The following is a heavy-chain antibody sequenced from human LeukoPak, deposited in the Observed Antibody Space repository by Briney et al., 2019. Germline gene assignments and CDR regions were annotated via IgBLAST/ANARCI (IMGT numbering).Heavy chain of an antibody. D-gene: IGHD5-12*01. CDR2: IYPDGSDP. Sequence: GESLKISCKGSGYSFASYSIGWVRQMPGKGLEWMGIIYPDGSDPRYSPSFQGQVTISADKSISTAYLQWSSLKASDTAMYYCARHVGSQDGYEIDYWGQGTLVTVSS. CDR3: ARHVGSQDGYEIDY. V-gene: IGHV5-51*01. J-gene: IGHJ4*02. CDR1: GYSFASYS.